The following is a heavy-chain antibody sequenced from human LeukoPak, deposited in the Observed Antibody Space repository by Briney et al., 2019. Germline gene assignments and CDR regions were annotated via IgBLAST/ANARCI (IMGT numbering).Heavy chain of an antibody. D-gene: IGHD3-22*01. CDR2: IYYSGCT. Sequence: PSETLSLTCTVSGGSISSYYWNWIRQPPGKGLEWIGYIYYSGCTNYNPSLKSRVTISVDTSKNQFSLKLSSVTAADTAVYYCARLSSGYYQGFDYWGQGTLVTVSS. CDR3: ARLSSGYYQGFDY. V-gene: IGHV4-59*01. J-gene: IGHJ4*02. CDR1: GGSISSYY.